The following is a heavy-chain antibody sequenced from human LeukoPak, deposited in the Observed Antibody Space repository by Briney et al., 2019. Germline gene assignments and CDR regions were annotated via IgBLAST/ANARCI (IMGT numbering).Heavy chain of an antibody. CDR2: MSGSSSYI. V-gene: IGHV3-21*01. CDR3: ARDIYGDYGAEY. D-gene: IGHD4-17*01. J-gene: IGHJ4*02. Sequence: GGSLRLSCGASGLPFSRYRMKWVRQTPGKGLEWVSSMSGSSSYIYYADAVKGRFTISRDNAKNSLYLEMNSLRAEDTAVYYCARDIYGDYGAEYWGQGTLVTVSS. CDR1: GLPFSRYR.